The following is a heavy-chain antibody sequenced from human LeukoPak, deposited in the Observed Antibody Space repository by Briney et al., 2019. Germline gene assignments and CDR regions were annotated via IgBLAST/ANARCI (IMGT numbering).Heavy chain of an antibody. CDR2: ISSTSAYT. V-gene: IGHV3-11*06. J-gene: IGHJ4*02. CDR3: ARGGTGAFDY. D-gene: IGHD2-8*02. Sequence: PGGSLRLSCAASGSPFTSGFTFSDYYMSWIRQAPGKGLEWVSYISSTSAYTSYADSVRGRFTISRDNANNSLFLQMNSLRAEDTAIYYCARGGTGAFDYWGQGTLVTVSS. CDR1: GSPFTSGFTFSDYY.